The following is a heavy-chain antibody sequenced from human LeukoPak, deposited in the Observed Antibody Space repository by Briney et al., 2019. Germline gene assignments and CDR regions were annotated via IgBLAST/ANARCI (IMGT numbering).Heavy chain of an antibody. J-gene: IGHJ3*02. D-gene: IGHD4-17*01. CDR2: ISGRRDST. V-gene: IGHV3-23*01. Sequence: GGSLRLSCAASGFTFSSYGMSWVRQAPGKGLEWVSTISGRRDSTSYADSVKGRFTISRDNSKNTLYLQMNSLRAEDTAVYYCARKGYGQPPDAFDIWGQGTMVTVSS. CDR3: ARKGYGQPPDAFDI. CDR1: GFTFSSYG.